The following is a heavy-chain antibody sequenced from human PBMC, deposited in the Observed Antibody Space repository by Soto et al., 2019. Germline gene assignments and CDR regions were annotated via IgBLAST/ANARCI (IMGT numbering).Heavy chain of an antibody. CDR1: GFTFSSYA. D-gene: IGHD6-13*01. Sequence: QPGGSLRLSCAASGFTFSSYAMSWVRQAPGKGLEWVSAISGSGGSTYYADSVKGRFTISRDNSKNTLYLQMNSLRAEDTAVYYCEQQLEPYYYYGMDVWGQGTTVTVSS. CDR2: ISGSGGST. V-gene: IGHV3-23*01. CDR3: EQQLEPYYYYGMDV. J-gene: IGHJ6*02.